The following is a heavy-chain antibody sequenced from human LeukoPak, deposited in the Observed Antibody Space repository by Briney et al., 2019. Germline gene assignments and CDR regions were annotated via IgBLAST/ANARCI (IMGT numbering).Heavy chain of an antibody. CDR1: GYTFTGYY. V-gene: IGHV1-2*06. CDR3: ARDGYVGSYYRIGFDY. CDR2: INPNSGGT. Sequence: GESLKISCKGSGYTFTGYYMHWVRQAPGRGLEWMGRINPNSGGTNYAQKFQGRVTMTRDTSISTAYMELSRLRSDDTAVYYCARDGYVGSYYRIGFDYWGQGTLVTVSS. D-gene: IGHD3-10*01. J-gene: IGHJ4*02.